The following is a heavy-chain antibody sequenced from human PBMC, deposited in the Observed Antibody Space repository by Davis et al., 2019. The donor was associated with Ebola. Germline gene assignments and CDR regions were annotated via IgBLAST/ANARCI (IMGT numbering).Heavy chain of an antibody. CDR1: GNSFSSHW. V-gene: IGHV5-51*01. Sequence: GESLKISCQDSGNSFSSHWIGWVRQMPGKGLEWMGIIYPGDSDTRYSPSFQGQVTISADKSISTAYLQWSSLKASDTAMYYCARHVYSSSWYDYWGQGTLVTVSS. CDR3: ARHVYSSSWYDY. D-gene: IGHD6-13*01. CDR2: IYPGDSDT. J-gene: IGHJ4*02.